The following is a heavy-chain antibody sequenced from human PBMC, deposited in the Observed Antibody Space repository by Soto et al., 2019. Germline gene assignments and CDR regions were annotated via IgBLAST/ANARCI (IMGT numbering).Heavy chain of an antibody. CDR3: AIDRGGSSGNEYFQH. CDR1: GFSLSSYS. D-gene: IGHD1-26*01. Sequence: EVQLVESGGGLVKPGGSLRLSCAASGFSLSSYSMNWVRQAPGKGLEWVSSIGSSASYIYYADSLKGRFSISRDNAKKYLYLQMNSLKAEETAVYYCAIDRGGSSGNEYFQHWGQGTLVTVSS. J-gene: IGHJ1*01. V-gene: IGHV3-21*01. CDR2: IGSSASYI.